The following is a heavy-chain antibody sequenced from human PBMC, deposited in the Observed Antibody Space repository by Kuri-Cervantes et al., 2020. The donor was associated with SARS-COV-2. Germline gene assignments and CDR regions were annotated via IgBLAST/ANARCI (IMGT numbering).Heavy chain of an antibody. J-gene: IGHJ4*02. CDR2: ISSSGHII. D-gene: IGHD7-27*01. Sequence: GESLKISCAASGFTFSDYDMSWVRQTPGKGLEWISYISSSGHIINYADSVKGRFTISRDNAKNSLYLQMNSLRAEDTAVYYCARDGWGSSFDYWGQGTLVTVSS. V-gene: IGHV3-48*03. CDR3: ARDGWGSSFDY. CDR1: GFTFSDYD.